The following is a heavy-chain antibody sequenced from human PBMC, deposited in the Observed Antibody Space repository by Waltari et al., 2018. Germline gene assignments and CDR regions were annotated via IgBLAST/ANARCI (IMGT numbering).Heavy chain of an antibody. D-gene: IGHD2-21*02. V-gene: IGHV4-39*01. CDR2: FPYSGSP. J-gene: IGHJ6*03. CDR3: ARQATDTYYYYYMDV. CDR1: GGSISTTTYY. Sequence: QLQLQESGPGLVKPSETLSLTCTVSGGSISTTTYYWGWIRQPPGKGLEWIGSFPYSGSPPSNPSPTSRVTMSVDTSKNHFSLKLNSVTAADTAVYYCARQATDTYYYYYMDVWGKGTTVTVSS.